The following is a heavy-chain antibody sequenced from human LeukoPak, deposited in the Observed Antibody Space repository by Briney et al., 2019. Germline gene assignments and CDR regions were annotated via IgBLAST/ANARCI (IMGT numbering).Heavy chain of an antibody. V-gene: IGHV1-2*02. CDR2: INPNSGGT. Sequence: ASVKVSCKASGYTFTGYYKHWVRQAPGQGLEWMGWINPNSGGTNYAQKFQGRVTMTRDTSISTAYMELSRLRSDDTAVYYCARVYSSSTMGVDYYYMDVWGKGTAVTVSS. J-gene: IGHJ6*03. CDR3: ARVYSSSTMGVDYYYMDV. CDR1: GYTFTGYY. D-gene: IGHD6-6*01.